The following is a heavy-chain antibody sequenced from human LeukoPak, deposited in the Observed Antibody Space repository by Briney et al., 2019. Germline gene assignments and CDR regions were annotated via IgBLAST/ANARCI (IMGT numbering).Heavy chain of an antibody. D-gene: IGHD1-26*01. J-gene: IGHJ6*03. CDR2: VYGGNT. Sequence: SETLSLTCTVSGDSISSSSFFWGCLRQPPGKGLEWIMAVYGGNTYYNPSVKSRVPISGDTSKNPFSLTMSSLTAADTAVYFCARGLEVRARVGYHYYMGVWGKGTTVTVSS. CDR3: ARGLEVRARVGYHYYMGV. CDR1: GDSISSSSFF. V-gene: IGHV4-39*07.